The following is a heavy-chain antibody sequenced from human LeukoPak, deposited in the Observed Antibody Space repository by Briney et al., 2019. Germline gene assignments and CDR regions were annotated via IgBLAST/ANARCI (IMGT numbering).Heavy chain of an antibody. Sequence: SETLYLTCTVSGGSVSSDSYYWSWIRQPPGKGLEWIGYIYYTGSTNYNPSLKSRVTISVGMSKNQFSLKLTSVTAADTAVYYCATKGPRRGYFDYWGQGTLVAVSS. V-gene: IGHV4-61*01. CDR1: GGSVSSDSYY. CDR2: IYYTGST. CDR3: ATKGPRRGYFDY. J-gene: IGHJ4*02.